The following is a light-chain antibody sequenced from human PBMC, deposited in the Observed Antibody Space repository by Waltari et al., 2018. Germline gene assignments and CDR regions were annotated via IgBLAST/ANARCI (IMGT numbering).Light chain of an antibody. CDR3: QQYYAIPRT. Sequence: DIVMTQSPHSVAVSLGERATINCKSSQSFLYSSNNKNYLAWYQQRPGQPPKLLIYWASTRESGVPDRFSGSGSGTDFTLTISSLLAEDVAVYYCQQYYAIPRTFGQGTKVEIK. CDR2: WAS. CDR1: QSFLYSSNNKNY. V-gene: IGKV4-1*01. J-gene: IGKJ1*01.